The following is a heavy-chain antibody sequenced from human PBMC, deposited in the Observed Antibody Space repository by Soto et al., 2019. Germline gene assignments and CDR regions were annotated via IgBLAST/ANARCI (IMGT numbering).Heavy chain of an antibody. CDR1: GGSISTYY. CDR2: IYYSGSTNYST. CDR3: ARGGWRRIGGYYFDH. V-gene: IGHV4-59*01. Sequence: QVQLQESGPGLVKPSETLSLTCTVSGGSISTYYWSWIRQPPGKGLEWIGYIYYSGSTNYSTNYNPSLKSRVTISVDTSKNPFSLKLTSVTSADTAVYHGARGGWRRIGGYYFDHWGQGTLVTVSS. J-gene: IGHJ4*02. D-gene: IGHD5-12*01.